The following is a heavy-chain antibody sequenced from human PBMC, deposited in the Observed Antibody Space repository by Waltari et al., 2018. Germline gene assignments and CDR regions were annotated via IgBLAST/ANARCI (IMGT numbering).Heavy chain of an antibody. CDR3: TTLARGESGDY. Sequence: EVQLMESGGGLVQPGGSLRLSCAASGCHFNPSWMKWIRPAPGKGLEWVANINPDGSQKFFVDSVKGRFTVSRDNAQNSLYLQMNNLRAEDTAVYYCTTLARGESGDYWGQGTLVTVSS. J-gene: IGHJ4*02. V-gene: IGHV3-7*01. CDR2: INPDGSQK. CDR1: GCHFNPSW. D-gene: IGHD3-10*01.